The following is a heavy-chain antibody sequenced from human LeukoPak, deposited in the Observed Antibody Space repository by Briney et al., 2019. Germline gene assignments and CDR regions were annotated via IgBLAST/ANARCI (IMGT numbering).Heavy chain of an antibody. CDR2: INTNTGNP. V-gene: IGHV7-4-1*02. D-gene: IGHD3-10*01. CDR3: ARVRSEVWFGELLYNWFDP. CDR1: GYTFTSYG. Sequence: ASVKVSCKASGYTFTSYGISWVRQAPGQGLEWMGWINTNTGNPTYAQGFTGRFVFSLDTSVSTAYLQISSLKAEDTAVYYCARVRSEVWFGELLYNWFDPWGQGTLVTVSS. J-gene: IGHJ5*02.